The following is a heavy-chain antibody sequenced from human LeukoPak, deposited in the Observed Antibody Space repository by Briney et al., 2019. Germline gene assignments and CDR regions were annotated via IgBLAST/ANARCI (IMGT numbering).Heavy chain of an antibody. CDR3: ARRPEVSIGGSYQGAFDI. CDR2: IYYSGST. V-gene: IGHV4-31*03. D-gene: IGHD1-26*01. J-gene: IGHJ3*02. Sequence: PSETLSLTCTVSGGSISSGGYYWSWLRQHPGKGLEWVGYIYYSGSTYYNPSLKSRVTISVDTSKNQFSLKLSSVTAADTAVYYCARRPEVSIGGSYQGAFDIWGQGTMVTVSS. CDR1: GGSISSGGYY.